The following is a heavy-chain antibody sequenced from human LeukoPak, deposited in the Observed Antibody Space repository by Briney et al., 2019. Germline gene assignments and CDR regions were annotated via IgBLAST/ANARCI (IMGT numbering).Heavy chain of an antibody. D-gene: IGHD6-13*01. J-gene: IGHJ4*02. CDR2: IYSST. Sequence: GRSLRLSCAASGFTFSSYGMHWVRQAPGKGLEWVSVIYSSTYYADSVKGRFTISRDNSKNTLYLQMNSLRVEDTAVYFCATEKGYTSSWYIDYWGQGTLVTVSS. CDR1: GFTFSSYG. V-gene: IGHV3-NL1*01. CDR3: ATEKGYTSSWYIDY.